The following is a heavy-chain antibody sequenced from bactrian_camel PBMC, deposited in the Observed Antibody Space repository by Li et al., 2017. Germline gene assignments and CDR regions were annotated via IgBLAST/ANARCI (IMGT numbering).Heavy chain of an antibody. Sequence: VQLVESGGGSVQAGGSLRLSCVASGYGYVRNCMGWFRQAPGKHREAVACIERDGSARYGDAVKGRFTISEDKAKNTLYLEMNDLKPEDTATYVCAYDPHCLDSWYDWGQGTQVTVS. J-gene: IGHJ4*01. V-gene: IGHV3S53*01. D-gene: IGHD6*01. CDR2: IERDGSA. CDR3: AYDPHCLDSWYD. CDR1: GYGYVRNC.